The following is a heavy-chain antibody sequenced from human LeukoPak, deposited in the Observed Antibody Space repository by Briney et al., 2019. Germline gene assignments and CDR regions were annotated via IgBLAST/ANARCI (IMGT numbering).Heavy chain of an antibody. CDR2: IYPGDSDT. J-gene: IGHJ5*02. D-gene: IGHD2-2*01. Sequence: GESLKISCKGSGYSFTSYWIGWVRQMPGKGLEWMGIIYPGDSDTRYSPSFQGQVTISADKSITTAYLQWSSLKASDTAMYYCARRDYLGYCSNTTCPGNNWFDPWGQGTLVTVSS. CDR1: GYSFTSYW. CDR3: ARRDYLGYCSNTTCPGNNWFDP. V-gene: IGHV5-51*01.